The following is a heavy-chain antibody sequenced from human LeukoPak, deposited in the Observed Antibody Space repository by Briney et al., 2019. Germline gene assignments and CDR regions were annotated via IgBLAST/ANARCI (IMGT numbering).Heavy chain of an antibody. CDR3: ARDRGNILTDYSYLFDY. CDR1: GFTFSNYY. D-gene: IGHD3-9*01. J-gene: IGHJ4*02. V-gene: IGHV3-11*05. CDR2: ISTTGSYT. Sequence: GGSLRLSCAASGFTFSNYYMSWVRQAPGKGLEWVSYISTTGSYTDYANSVRGRFTISRDNAKNSLYLQMNTLRAEDTAVCYCARDRGNILTDYSYLFDYWGQGTLVTVSS.